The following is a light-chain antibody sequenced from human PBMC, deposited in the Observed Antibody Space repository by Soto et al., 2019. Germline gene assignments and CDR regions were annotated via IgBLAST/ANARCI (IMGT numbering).Light chain of an antibody. CDR3: QQYNNSPT. CDR2: AAS. V-gene: IGKV3D-15*01. Sequence: VMKSSPATVSVSQGGRARLYFTARQSISSNSAWYQQTAGPAPRLLIYAASTRATGIPARFSGSASATDFTPTINRLQSEDFAVYFCQQYNNSPTFGQGTKVDIK. CDR1: QSISSN. J-gene: IGKJ1*01.